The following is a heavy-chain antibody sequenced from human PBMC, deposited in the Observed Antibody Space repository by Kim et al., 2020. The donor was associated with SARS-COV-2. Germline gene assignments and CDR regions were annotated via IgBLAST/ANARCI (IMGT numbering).Heavy chain of an antibody. J-gene: IGHJ4*02. CDR3: ARVDSGYSYFDY. V-gene: IGHV4-31*03. Sequence: SETLSLTCTVSGGSISSGGYYYWSWIRQYPGKGLEWIGYIYYSGSTYYNPSLNSRVTISVDTSKNQFSLKLSSVTAADTSGYYWARVDSGYSYFDYRGQGALVTVSS. CDR2: IYYSGST. D-gene: IGHD3-22*01. CDR1: GGSISSGGYYY.